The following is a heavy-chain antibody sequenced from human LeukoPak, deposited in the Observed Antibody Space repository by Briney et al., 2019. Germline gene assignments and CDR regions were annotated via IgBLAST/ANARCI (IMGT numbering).Heavy chain of an antibody. CDR1: GFTFSSYW. D-gene: IGHD2-2*01. CDR3: AKDVVGHQWVENY. V-gene: IGHV3-7*01. CDR2: IKQDGSEK. J-gene: IGHJ4*02. Sequence: GGSLRLSCAASGFTFSSYWMSWVRQAPGKGLEWVANIKQDGSEKYYVDPVKGRFTISRDNSKNTVYLQMNSLRAEDTAVYYCAKDVVGHQWVENYWGQGTLVTVSS.